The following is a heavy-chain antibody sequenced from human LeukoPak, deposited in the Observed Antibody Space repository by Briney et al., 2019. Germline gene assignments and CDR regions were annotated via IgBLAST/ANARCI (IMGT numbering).Heavy chain of an antibody. CDR3: AKDLMRDRWFGES. CDR2: ISYDGSNE. V-gene: IGHV3-30*04. J-gene: IGHJ5*02. Sequence: GRSLRLSCAASGFTFSSYVMHWVRQAPGKGLEWVAIISYDGSNEYYADSVKGRFTISKDTSRNTLYLQMNSLRAEDTAVYYCAKDLMRDRWFGESWGQGTLVTVSS. D-gene: IGHD3-10*01. CDR1: GFTFSSYV.